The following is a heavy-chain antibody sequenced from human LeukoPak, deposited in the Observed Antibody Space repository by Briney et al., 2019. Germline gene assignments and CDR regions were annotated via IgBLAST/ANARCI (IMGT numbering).Heavy chain of an antibody. CDR3: ARGLDMVDGACDI. CDR2: IYYSRST. D-gene: IGHD3-10*01. J-gene: IGHJ3*02. V-gene: IGHV4-39*07. Sequence: SESLSLTCTISGGSISSSSYYWGRFRQPRGKGLEWIGSIYYSRSTYYNPYLQSRVTISVDRSKNQFSLKLGAQPAAYTAVRYCARGLDMVDGACDIGGPGTMVTVFS. CDR1: GGSISSSSYY.